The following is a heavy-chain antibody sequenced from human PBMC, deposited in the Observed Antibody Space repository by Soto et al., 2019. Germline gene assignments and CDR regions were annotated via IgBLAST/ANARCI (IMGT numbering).Heavy chain of an antibody. CDR3: TVRAVAGTEDY. CDR2: IKSKTDGGTT. D-gene: IGHD6-19*01. Sequence: EVQLVESGGGLVKPGGSLRLSCAASGFTFSNAWMSWVRQAPGKGLEWVGRIKSKTDGGTTDYAAPVKGRFTISRDDSKNTLYLQMNSLKTEDTAVYYCTVRAVAGTEDYWGQGTLVTVSS. V-gene: IGHV3-15*01. J-gene: IGHJ4*02. CDR1: GFTFSNAW.